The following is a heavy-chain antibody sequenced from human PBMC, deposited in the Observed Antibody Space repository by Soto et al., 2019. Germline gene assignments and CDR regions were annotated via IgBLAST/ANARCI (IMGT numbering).Heavy chain of an antibody. CDR3: AVGGGPAEDYYYGMDV. CDR1: GGTFSSYA. V-gene: IGHV1-69*06. CDR2: IIPIFGTA. D-gene: IGHD2-2*01. J-gene: IGHJ6*02. Sequence: ASVKVSCKASGGTFSSYAISWVRQAPGQGLEWMGGIIPIFGTANYAQKFQGRVTITADKSTSTAYMELSSLRSEDTAVYYCAVGGGPAEDYYYGMDVWGQGTTVTVSS.